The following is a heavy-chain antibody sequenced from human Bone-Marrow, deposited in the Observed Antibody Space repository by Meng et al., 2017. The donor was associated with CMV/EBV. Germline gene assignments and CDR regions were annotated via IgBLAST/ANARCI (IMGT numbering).Heavy chain of an antibody. J-gene: IGHJ4*02. CDR1: GFTVSNNY. V-gene: IGHV3-66*02. CDR2: IYSGGDT. CDR3: AKDAWGLDYFDY. Sequence: GESLKISCAASGFTVSNNYMSWVRQAPGKGLEWVSVIYSGGDTHYSDSVKGRFTISRDNSKNTLYLQMNSLRAEDTAVYYCAKDAWGLDYFDYWGQGTLVTVSS. D-gene: IGHD1-26*01.